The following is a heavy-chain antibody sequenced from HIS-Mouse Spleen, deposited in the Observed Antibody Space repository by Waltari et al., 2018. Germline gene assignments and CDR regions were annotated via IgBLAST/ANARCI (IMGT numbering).Heavy chain of an antibody. CDR2: ISYDGSNK. D-gene: IGHD6-13*01. J-gene: IGHJ6*02. Sequence: QVQLVESGGGVVQPGRSLRLRCAASGFTFSSYAMHWVRQAPGKGLEWVAVISYDGSNKYYADSVKGRFTISRDNSKNTLYLQMNSLRAEDTAVYYCAREYSSSWYYYYGMDVWGQGTTVTVSS. CDR3: AREYSSSWYYYYGMDV. CDR1: GFTFSSYA. V-gene: IGHV3-30-3*01.